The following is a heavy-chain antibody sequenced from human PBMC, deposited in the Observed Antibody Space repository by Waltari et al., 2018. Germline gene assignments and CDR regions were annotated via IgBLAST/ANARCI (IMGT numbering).Heavy chain of an antibody. D-gene: IGHD6-13*01. Sequence: QVQLQESGPGLAKPSQTLSLPCTVSGGSVRSGGYYWSWIRQHPGKGLEWIGYIYYNGSTYYNPSLKSRVTILEGTSKNQFSLKLTSVTAADTAVYYCARGGAAAGNFNYWGQGTLVTVSS. CDR2: IYYNGST. J-gene: IGHJ4*02. CDR1: GGSVRSGGYY. CDR3: ARGGAAAGNFNY. V-gene: IGHV4-31*03.